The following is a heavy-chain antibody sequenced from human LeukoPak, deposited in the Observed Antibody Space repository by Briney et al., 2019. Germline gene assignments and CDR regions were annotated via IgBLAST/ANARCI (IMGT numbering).Heavy chain of an antibody. J-gene: IGHJ2*01. D-gene: IGHD3-16*01. Sequence: GRSLRLSCAASGFTFGDYAMSWFRQAPGKGLEWVAFIRSKAYGGTIEYAASVRVRFTSSRDDSKSIAYLQKNSMKPQDTAVYYCTRDRVRFGGPKVWGRGTLVTVP. CDR2: IRSKAYGGTI. V-gene: IGHV3-49*03. CDR1: GFTFGDYA. CDR3: TRDRVRFGGPKV.